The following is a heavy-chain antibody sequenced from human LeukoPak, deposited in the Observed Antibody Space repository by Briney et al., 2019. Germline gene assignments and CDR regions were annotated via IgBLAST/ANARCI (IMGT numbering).Heavy chain of an antibody. V-gene: IGHV3-30*04. CDR2: ISYDGSNK. D-gene: IGHD1-26*01. CDR1: GFTFSSYA. CDR3: ARVGVGALDY. J-gene: IGHJ4*02. Sequence: GRSLGLSCAASGFTFSSYAMHWVRQAPGKGLEWEAVISYDGSNKYYADSVKGRFTISRDNSKNTLYLQMNSLRAEDTAVYYCARVGVGALDYWGQGTLVTVSS.